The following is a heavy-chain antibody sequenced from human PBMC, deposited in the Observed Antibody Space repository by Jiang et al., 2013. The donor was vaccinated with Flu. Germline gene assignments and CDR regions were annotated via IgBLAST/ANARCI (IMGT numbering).Heavy chain of an antibody. CDR2: IYHSGNT. Sequence: SLTCTVSGDSISNYYWNWIRQTPGKGLEWIGYIYHSGNTNYNPSLKSRVTISLDTSKNQFSLRLSSVTAADTAVYYCARRGFSHGPVHYYYGMDVWGNGTTVIVSS. V-gene: IGHV4-59*08. CDR1: GDSISNYY. D-gene: IGHD2-15*01. CDR3: ARRGFSHGPVHYYYGMDV. J-gene: IGHJ6*04.